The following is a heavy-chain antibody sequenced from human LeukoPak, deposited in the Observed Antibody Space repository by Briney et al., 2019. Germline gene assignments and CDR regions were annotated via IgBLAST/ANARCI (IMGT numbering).Heavy chain of an antibody. V-gene: IGHV3-23*01. CDR1: GFTFSSYA. J-gene: IGHJ4*02. CDR2: ISGSGGST. CDR3: ARDSYSDSSGYWGYFDY. Sequence: PGGSLRLSCAASGFTFSSYAMSWVRQAPGKGLEWVSAISGSGGSTYYADSVKGRFTISRDNAKNSLYLQMNSLRAEDTAVYYCARDSYSDSSGYWGYFDYWGQGTLVTVSS. D-gene: IGHD3-22*01.